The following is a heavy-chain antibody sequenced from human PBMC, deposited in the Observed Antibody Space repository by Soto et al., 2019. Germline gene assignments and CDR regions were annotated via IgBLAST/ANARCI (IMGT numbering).Heavy chain of an antibody. J-gene: IGHJ4*02. Sequence: QVQLVESGGGVVQPGRSLRLSCAASGFTFSSYAMHWVRQAPGKGLEWVAVISYDGSNKYYADSVKGRFTISRDNSKNPLYLQMNSLRAEDTAVYYCTDSSGPDWGQGTLVTVSS. D-gene: IGHD3-22*01. CDR3: TDSSGPD. CDR1: GFTFSSYA. CDR2: ISYDGSNK. V-gene: IGHV3-30-3*01.